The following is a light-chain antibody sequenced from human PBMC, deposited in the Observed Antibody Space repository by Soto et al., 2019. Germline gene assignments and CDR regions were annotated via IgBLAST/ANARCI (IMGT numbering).Light chain of an antibody. CDR2: KAS. CDR1: QSFGRW. V-gene: IGKV1-5*03. Sequence: DIQMTQSPSTLSASVGDRVTITCRASQSFGRWLAWYQQKPGKAPKLLIYKASILQSGVPSRFSGSGSGTEFTLTISSLQSGDFAVYYCQQYYDWLTWTFGQGTKVDIK. CDR3: QQYYDWLTWT. J-gene: IGKJ1*01.